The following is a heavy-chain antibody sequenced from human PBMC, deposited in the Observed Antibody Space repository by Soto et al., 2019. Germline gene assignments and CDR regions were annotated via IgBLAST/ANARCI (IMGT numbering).Heavy chain of an antibody. CDR3: VRMRREYYGVASPYYLDY. CDR2: IYPSDSDT. J-gene: IGHJ4*02. D-gene: IGHD2-21*01. V-gene: IGHV5-51*01. CDR1: GYSFPSYW. Sequence: GDSLKISCVGSGYSFPSYWIGWVRQMPGKGLEWMAIIYPSDSDTHYSPSFEGQITISDDKSISTAYLQWNSLKASDTAMYYCVRMRREYYGVASPYYLDYWGKGSLVTVSS.